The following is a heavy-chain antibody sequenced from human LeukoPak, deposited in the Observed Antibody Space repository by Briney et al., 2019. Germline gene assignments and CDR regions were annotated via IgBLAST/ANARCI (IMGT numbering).Heavy chain of an antibody. CDR2: ISPDGSST. J-gene: IGHJ1*01. CDR1: GFTFSSYW. Sequence: GGSLRLSCAASGFTFSSYWMHWVRQAPGEGLVWVSRISPDGSSTSYADSVKGRFTISRDNAENTLYLQMNSLRAEDTAVYYCARDPHYYDSSGYYPHWGQGTLVTVSS. CDR3: ARDPHYYDSSGYYPH. D-gene: IGHD3-22*01. V-gene: IGHV3-74*01.